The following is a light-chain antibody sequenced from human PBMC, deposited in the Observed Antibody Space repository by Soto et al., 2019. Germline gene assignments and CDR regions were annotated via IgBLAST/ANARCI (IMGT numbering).Light chain of an antibody. Sequence: EIVMTQSPATLSVSPGERATLSCRASQSVSSNLAWYQHKPGQAPRLLISGASTRATGIPARFSGSGSETEFTLTISSLQSEDFAFYYCQQYNNWWTFGQGTKVEIK. V-gene: IGKV3-15*01. CDR2: GAS. CDR1: QSVSSN. J-gene: IGKJ1*01. CDR3: QQYNNWWT.